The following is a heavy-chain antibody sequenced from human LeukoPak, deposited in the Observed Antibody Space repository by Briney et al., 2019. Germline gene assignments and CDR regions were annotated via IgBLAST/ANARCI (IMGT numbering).Heavy chain of an antibody. D-gene: IGHD2-2*02. CDR2: ISYDGSNK. Sequence: GGSLRLSCAASGFTFSSYAMHWVRQAPGKGLEWAAVISYDGSNKYYADSVKGRFTISRDNSKNTLYLQMNSLRAEDTAVYYCARGEDIVVVPAAIQSGYFDYWGQGTLVTVSS. J-gene: IGHJ4*02. V-gene: IGHV3-30*01. CDR1: GFTFSSYA. CDR3: ARGEDIVVVPAAIQSGYFDY.